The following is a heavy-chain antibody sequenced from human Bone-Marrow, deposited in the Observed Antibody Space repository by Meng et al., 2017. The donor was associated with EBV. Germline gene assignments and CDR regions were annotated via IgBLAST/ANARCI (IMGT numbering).Heavy chain of an antibody. CDR2: ISSSSSYI. J-gene: IGHJ4*02. D-gene: IGHD3-16*01. V-gene: IGHV3-21*01. CDR1: GFTFSSYS. CDR3: ARGAYDYIWGSYEDY. Sequence: VQLVESGGGLVKPGGSLRLSCAASGFTFSSYSMNWVRQAPGKGLEWVSSISSSSSYIYYADSVKGRFTISRDNAKNSLYLQMNSLRAEDTAVYYCARGAYDYIWGSYEDYWGQGTLVTVSS.